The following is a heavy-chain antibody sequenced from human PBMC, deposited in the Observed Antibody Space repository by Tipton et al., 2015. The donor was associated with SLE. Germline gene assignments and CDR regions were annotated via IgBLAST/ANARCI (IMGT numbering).Heavy chain of an antibody. V-gene: IGHV4-39*07. CDR2: IYYDGTT. CDR3: ARDVSSGWYFDL. D-gene: IGHD6-19*01. Sequence: TLSLTCSVSGDSISSSAYYWGWIRQPPGKGLEWIGIIYYDGTTFYSPSLKSRVSISIDTSQNQFSLKLSSVTAADTAVYYCARDVSSGWYFDLWGRGTLVTVSS. J-gene: IGHJ2*01. CDR1: GDSISSSAYY.